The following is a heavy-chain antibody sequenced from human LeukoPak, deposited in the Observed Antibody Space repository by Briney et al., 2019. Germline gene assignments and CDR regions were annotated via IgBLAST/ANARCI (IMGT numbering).Heavy chain of an antibody. CDR3: ARAAPMVRGVIKY. J-gene: IGHJ4*02. CDR1: GFTFSDYY. CDR2: ISSSGSTI. Sequence: PGGSLRLSCAASGFTFSDYYMSWIRQAPGKGLEWVSYISSSGSTIYYADSVKGRSTISRDNAKNSLYLQMNSLRAEDTAVYYCARAAPMVRGVIKYWGQGTLVTVSS. V-gene: IGHV3-11*01. D-gene: IGHD3-10*01.